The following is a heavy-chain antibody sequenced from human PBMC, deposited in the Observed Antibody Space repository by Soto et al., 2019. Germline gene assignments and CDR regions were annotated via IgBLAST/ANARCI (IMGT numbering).Heavy chain of an antibody. CDR2: IYHSGST. J-gene: IGHJ5*02. CDR1: GGSISSSNW. CDR3: ARREAASRTNWFDP. Sequence: PSETLSLTCAVSGGSISSSNWWSWVRQPPGKGLEWIGEIYHSGSTNYNPSLKSRVTISVDKSKKQFSLKLSSVTAADTAVYYCARREAASRTNWFDPWGQGTLVTVSS. V-gene: IGHV4-4*02. D-gene: IGHD6-13*01.